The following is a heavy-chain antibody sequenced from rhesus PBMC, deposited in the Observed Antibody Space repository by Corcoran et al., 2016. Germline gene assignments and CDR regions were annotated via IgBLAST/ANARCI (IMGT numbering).Heavy chain of an antibody. CDR3: AKLISSWNNPAFDF. D-gene: IGHD1-20*01. Sequence: QVQLQESGPGLVKPSETLTLTCAVSGGSITPYYWSWIRQSPGKGLEWICRLPGSVGDTDYSPSLKSRVTISIDTSKNQLSLKLTSVTAADTAVYFCAKLISSWNNPAFDFWGQGLRVTVSS. J-gene: IGHJ3*01. CDR1: GGSITPYY. V-gene: IGHV4-173*01. CDR2: LPGSVGDT.